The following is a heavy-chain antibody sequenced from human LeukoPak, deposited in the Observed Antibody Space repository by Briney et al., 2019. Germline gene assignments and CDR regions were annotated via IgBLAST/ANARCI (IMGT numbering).Heavy chain of an antibody. CDR2: IIPIFGTA. V-gene: IGHV1-69*13. Sequence: SVKVSCKASGYTFTSYGISWVRQAPGQGLEWMGGIIPIFGTANYAQKFQGRVTITADESTSTAYMELSSLRSEDTAVYYCARVDIVVDWGQGTLVTVSS. J-gene: IGHJ4*02. CDR3: ARVDIVVD. D-gene: IGHD2-2*01. CDR1: GYTFTSYG.